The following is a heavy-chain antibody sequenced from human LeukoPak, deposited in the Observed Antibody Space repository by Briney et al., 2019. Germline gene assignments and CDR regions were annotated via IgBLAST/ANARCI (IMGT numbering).Heavy chain of an antibody. CDR3: ARGGITMVRGVIQPTRLDY. CDR2: IYYSGST. V-gene: IGHV4-59*01. Sequence: SETLSLTFTVSGGSISSYYWSWIRQPPGKGLEWIGYIYYSGSTNYNPSLKSRVTISVDTSKNQFSLKLSSVTAADTAVYYCARGGITMVRGVIQPTRLDYWGQGTLVTVSS. J-gene: IGHJ4*02. CDR1: GGSISSYY. D-gene: IGHD3-10*01.